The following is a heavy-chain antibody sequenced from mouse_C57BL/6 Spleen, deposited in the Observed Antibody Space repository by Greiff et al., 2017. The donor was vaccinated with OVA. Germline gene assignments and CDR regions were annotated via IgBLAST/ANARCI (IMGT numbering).Heavy chain of an antibody. V-gene: IGHV3-6*01. Sequence: VQLQQSGPGLVKPSQSLSLTCSVTGYSITSGYYWNWIRQFPGNKLEWMGYISYDGSNNYNPSLKNRISITRDTSKNQFFLKLNSVTTEDTATYYCARETGSAYWGQGTLVTVSA. CDR2: ISYDGSN. J-gene: IGHJ3*01. CDR3: ARETGSAY. D-gene: IGHD4-1*01. CDR1: GYSITSGYY.